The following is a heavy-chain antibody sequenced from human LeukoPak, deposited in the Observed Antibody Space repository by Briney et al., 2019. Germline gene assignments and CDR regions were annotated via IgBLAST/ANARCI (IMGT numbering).Heavy chain of an antibody. J-gene: IGHJ4*02. CDR2: ISGSGGST. V-gene: IGHV3-23*01. Sequence: GGSLRLSCAASGFTFSSYAMSWLRQAPGKGLEWVSAISGSGGSTYYADSAKGRFTISRDNSKNTLYLQMNSLRAEDTAVYYCAKDHSWPPYFDYWGQGTLVTVSS. CDR1: GFTFSSYA. CDR3: AKDHSWPPYFDY.